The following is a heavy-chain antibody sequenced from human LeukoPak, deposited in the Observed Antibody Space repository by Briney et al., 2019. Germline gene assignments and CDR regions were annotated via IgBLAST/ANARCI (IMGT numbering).Heavy chain of an antibody. CDR2: IYHSGST. J-gene: IGHJ4*02. Sequence: SQTLSLTCAVSGGSISSGGYSWSWIRQPPGEGLEWIGYIYHSGSTYYNPSLKSRVTISVDRSKNQFSLKLSSVTAADTAVYYCARGGGLGYCSGGSCYAVFDYWGQGTLVTVSS. CDR3: ARGGGLGYCSGGSCYAVFDY. D-gene: IGHD2-15*01. CDR1: GGSISSGGYS. V-gene: IGHV4-30-2*01.